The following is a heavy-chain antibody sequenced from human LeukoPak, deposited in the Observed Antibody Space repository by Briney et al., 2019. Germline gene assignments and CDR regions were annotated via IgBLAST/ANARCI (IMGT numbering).Heavy chain of an antibody. D-gene: IGHD2-15*01. V-gene: IGHV4-4*02. J-gene: IGHJ6*02. CDR2: IFPSGDT. Sequence: SETLSLTCAVSGGSFTDKNWWSWVRQPPGKGLEWIGEIFPSGDTNYNPSLKSRVTMSIDKSRNQFSLELKSVTAADTAVYYCARDCSGGTCPTGGRDVFDFWGQGTTVIVSS. CDR1: GGSFTDKNW. CDR3: ARDCSGGTCPTGGRDVFDF.